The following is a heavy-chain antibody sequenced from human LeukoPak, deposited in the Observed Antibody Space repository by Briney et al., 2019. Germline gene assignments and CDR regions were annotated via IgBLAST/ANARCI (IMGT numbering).Heavy chain of an antibody. CDR3: AREGVRDAFDI. V-gene: IGHV3-33*01. J-gene: IGHJ3*02. D-gene: IGHD2-8*01. CDR2: IWYDGSNK. Sequence: PGRSLRLSCAASGFTFSSYGMHWVRQAPGKGLEWVAVIWYDGSNKYYADSVKGRFTISRDNSKNTLYLQMNSLRAEDTAVYYCAREGVRDAFDIWGRGTMVTVSS. CDR1: GFTFSSYG.